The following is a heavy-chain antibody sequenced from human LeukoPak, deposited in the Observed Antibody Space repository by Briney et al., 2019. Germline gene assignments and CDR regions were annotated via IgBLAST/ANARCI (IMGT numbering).Heavy chain of an antibody. J-gene: IGHJ1*01. CDR3: ARGYINHGWTLD. CDR2: IFYDGSTA. Sequence: PGGSLRLSCAASGFTFSTYAMHWVRQAPGKGLEWVAVIFYDGSTAYYADSVKGRFTISRDNSKNRVYMQMNSLRPEDTAMYYCARGYINHGWTLDWGQGTLVTVSS. V-gene: IGHV3-30*04. CDR1: GFTFSTYA. D-gene: IGHD6-19*01.